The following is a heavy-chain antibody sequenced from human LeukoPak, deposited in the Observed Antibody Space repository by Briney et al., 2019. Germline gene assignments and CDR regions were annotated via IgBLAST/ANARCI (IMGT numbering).Heavy chain of an antibody. Sequence: SGPALVKPTQTLTLTCTFSVFSLSTSGMCVSWIRQPPGKALEWLALIDWDDDKYYSTSQKTRLTMSKDTSKNQVVLTMTNMDPVDTATYYCARSGSGSYYTPDFWGQGTLVTVSS. J-gene: IGHJ4*02. CDR2: IDWDDDK. CDR1: VFSLSTSGMC. V-gene: IGHV2-70*01. CDR3: ARSGSGSYYTPDF. D-gene: IGHD3-10*01.